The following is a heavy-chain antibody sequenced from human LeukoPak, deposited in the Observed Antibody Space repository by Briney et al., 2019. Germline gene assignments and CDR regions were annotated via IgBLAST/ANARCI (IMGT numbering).Heavy chain of an antibody. CDR1: GFTFSNYA. J-gene: IGHJ4*02. V-gene: IGHV3-23*01. CDR3: AKDLRTYGSGIYRLPTVIFDY. CDR2: IIGSGGDT. Sequence: PGGSLRLSCAASGFTFSNYAMSWVRQAPGKGLEWVSSIIGSGGDTYYAESVKGRFTISRDNSKNTLYLQMNSLRAEDTTVYYCAKDLRTYGSGIYRLPTVIFDYWGQGTLVTVSS. D-gene: IGHD3-10*01.